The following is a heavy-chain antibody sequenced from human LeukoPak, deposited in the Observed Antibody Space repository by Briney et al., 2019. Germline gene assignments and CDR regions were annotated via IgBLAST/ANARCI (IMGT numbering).Heavy chain of an antibody. CDR3: AKDYLTMVRGVLDY. Sequence: GESLKISCAASGFTFSSYGMHWVRQAPGKGLEWVAFIRYDGSNKYYADSVKGRFTISRDNSKNTLYLQMNSLRAEDTAVYYSAKDYLTMVRGVLDYWGQGTLVTVSS. D-gene: IGHD3-10*01. V-gene: IGHV3-30*02. CDR1: GFTFSSYG. J-gene: IGHJ4*02. CDR2: IRYDGSNK.